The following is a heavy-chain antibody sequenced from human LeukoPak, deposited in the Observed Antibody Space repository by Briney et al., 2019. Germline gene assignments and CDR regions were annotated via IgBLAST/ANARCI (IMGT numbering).Heavy chain of an antibody. CDR1: GGSFSGYY. V-gene: IGHV4-34*01. D-gene: IGHD3-22*01. CDR3: ARDGLRSGYYSYYYYYGMDV. CDR2: INHSGST. J-gene: IGHJ6*02. Sequence: SETLSLTCAVYGGSFSGYYWSWIRQPPGKGLEWIGEINHSGSTNYNPSLKSRVTISVGTSKNQFSLKLSSVTAADTAVYYCARDGLRSGYYSYYYYYGMDVWGQGTTVTVSS.